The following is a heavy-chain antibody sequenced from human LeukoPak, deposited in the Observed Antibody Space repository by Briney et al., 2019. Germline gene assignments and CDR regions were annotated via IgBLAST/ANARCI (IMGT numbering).Heavy chain of an antibody. J-gene: IGHJ5*02. D-gene: IGHD6-13*01. V-gene: IGHV4-39*07. CDR2: IYYTGNT. Sequence: SETLSLTCTVSGVSISSSNSYWGWIRQPPGRGLEWIRSIYYTGNTYYNASLKSRVTISVDTSKNQFSLKLSSVTAADTAVYYCARLEIAAAGNRWFDPWGQGTLVTVSS. CDR1: GVSISSSNSY. CDR3: ARLEIAAAGNRWFDP.